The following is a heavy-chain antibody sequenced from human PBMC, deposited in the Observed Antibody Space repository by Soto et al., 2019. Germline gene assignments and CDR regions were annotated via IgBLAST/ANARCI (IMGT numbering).Heavy chain of an antibody. V-gene: IGHV3-30*18. D-gene: IGHD3-10*01. CDR2: ISYDGSNK. CDR3: AKDSPPYYYGSGSYPDV. CDR1: GFTFSSYG. J-gene: IGHJ6*02. Sequence: QVQLVESGGGVVQPGRSLRLSCAASGFTFSSYGMHWVRQAPGKGLEWVAVISYDGSNKYYADSVKGRFTISRDNSKNTLYLQMNSLRAEDTAVYYCAKDSPPYYYGSGSYPDVWGQGTTVTVSS.